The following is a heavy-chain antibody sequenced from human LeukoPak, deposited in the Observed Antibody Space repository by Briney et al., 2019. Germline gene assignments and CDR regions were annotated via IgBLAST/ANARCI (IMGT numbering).Heavy chain of an antibody. CDR1: GGSISSYY. D-gene: IGHD3-3*01. V-gene: IGHV4-59*01. CDR2: IYYSGST. J-gene: IGHJ6*03. Sequence: SETLSLTCTVSGGSISSYYWSWIRQPPGKGLEWIGYIYYSGSTNYNPSLKSRVTISVDTSKNQFSLKLSSVTAADTAVYYCARDSGGVVRYYYYMDVWGKGTTVTVSS. CDR3: ARDSGGVVRYYYYMDV.